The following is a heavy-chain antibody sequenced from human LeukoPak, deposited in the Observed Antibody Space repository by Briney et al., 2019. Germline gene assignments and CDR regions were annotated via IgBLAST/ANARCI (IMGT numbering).Heavy chain of an antibody. D-gene: IGHD2-8*01. CDR1: GFTFSNYA. Sequence: GGSLRLSCAASGFTFSNYAMSWVRQAPGKGLEWVSTVSETGGRTNYADSVKGRFTISRDNSQDTLYLQMNSLRVDDTAVYYCAKMGHNGVGCCYDYWGQGSLVNVSS. V-gene: IGHV3-23*01. J-gene: IGHJ4*02. CDR3: AKMGHNGVGCCYDY. CDR2: VSETGGRT.